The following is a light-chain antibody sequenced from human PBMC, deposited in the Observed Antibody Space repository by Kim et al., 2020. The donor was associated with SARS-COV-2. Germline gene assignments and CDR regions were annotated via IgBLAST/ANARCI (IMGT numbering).Light chain of an antibody. V-gene: IGKV1-12*01. J-gene: IGKJ2*01. CDR1: QGISNW. CDR2: GAS. CDR3: QQTNSFPPYT. Sequence: DIRMTQSSSSVSASVGDSVTITCRASQGISNWLAWYQQKPGKAPKLLIYGASSLESGVPSRFSGSGSGTDFTLTISSLQPEDFATYYCQQTNSFPPYTFGQGTKLEI.